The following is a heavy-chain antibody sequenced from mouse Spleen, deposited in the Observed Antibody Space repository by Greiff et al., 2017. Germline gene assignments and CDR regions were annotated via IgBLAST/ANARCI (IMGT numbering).Heavy chain of an antibody. CDR3: AREGGYYYFDY. CDR1: GFTFTDYY. V-gene: IGHV7-3*01. D-gene: IGHD2-3*01. Sequence: EVQLVESGGGLVQPGGSLSLSCAASGFTFTDYYMSWVRQPPGKALEWLGFIRNKANGYTTEYSASVKGRFTISRDNSQSILYLQMNALRAEDSATYYCAREGGYYYFDYWGQGTTLTVSS. CDR2: IRNKANGYTT. J-gene: IGHJ2*01.